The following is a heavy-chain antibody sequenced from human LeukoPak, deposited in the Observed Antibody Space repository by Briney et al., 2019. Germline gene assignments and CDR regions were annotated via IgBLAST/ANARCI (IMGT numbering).Heavy chain of an antibody. Sequence: ASVKVSCKASGYTFTSYGISWVRQAPGQGLEWMGWISAYNGNTNYAQKLQGRVTMTIDTSTSTAYMELRSLRSDDTAVYYCARVCVVVPAAIWFDPWGQGTLVTVSS. J-gene: IGHJ5*02. CDR1: GYTFTSYG. D-gene: IGHD2-2*01. V-gene: IGHV1-18*01. CDR3: ARVCVVVPAAIWFDP. CDR2: ISAYNGNT.